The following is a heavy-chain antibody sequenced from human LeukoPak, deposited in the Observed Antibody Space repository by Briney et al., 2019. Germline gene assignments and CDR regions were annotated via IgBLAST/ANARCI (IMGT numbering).Heavy chain of an antibody. J-gene: IGHJ3*02. CDR2: IYPGDSDT. D-gene: IGHD3-3*01. CDR3: ARSITIFGVVPRGAFDI. CDR1: GYSFTSYW. V-gene: IGHV5-51*01. Sequence: RGESLKISCKGSGYSFTSYWIGWVRQMPGKGLEGMGIIYPGDSDTRYSPSFQGQVTISADKSISTAYLQWSSLKASDTAMYYCARSITIFGVVPRGAFDIWGQGTMVTVSS.